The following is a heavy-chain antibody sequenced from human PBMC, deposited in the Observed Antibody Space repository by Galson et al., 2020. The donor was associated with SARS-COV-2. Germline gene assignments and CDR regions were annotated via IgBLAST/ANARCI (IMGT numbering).Heavy chain of an antibody. CDR3: ARGGRFLEWLLSIPHPDGMDV. V-gene: IGHV4-34*01. D-gene: IGHD3-3*01. J-gene: IGHJ6*02. Sequence: SETLSLTCAVYGGSFSGYYWSWIRQPPGKGLEWLGEINPSGSTNYNPSLKSRLTISVETSKNQSSVKLSSVTAADTAVYYCARGGRFLEWLLSIPHPDGMDVWGQGTTVTVSS. CDR1: GGSFSGYY. CDR2: INPSGST.